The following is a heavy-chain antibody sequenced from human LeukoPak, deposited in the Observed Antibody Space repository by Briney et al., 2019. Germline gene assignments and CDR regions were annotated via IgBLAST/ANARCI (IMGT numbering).Heavy chain of an antibody. D-gene: IGHD3-3*02. J-gene: IGHJ5*02. CDR2: IYYSGST. CDR1: GGSISSGVYY. CDR3: ARELAFLLDP. V-gene: IGHV4-61*08. Sequence: SQTLSLTCTVSGGSISSGVYYWSWIRQPPGKGLEWIGYIYYSGSTNYNPSLKSRVTISVDTSKNQFSLKLSSVTAADTAVYYCARELAFLLDPWGQGTLVTVSS.